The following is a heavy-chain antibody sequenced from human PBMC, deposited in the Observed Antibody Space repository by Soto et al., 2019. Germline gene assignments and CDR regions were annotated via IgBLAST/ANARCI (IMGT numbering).Heavy chain of an antibody. CDR3: AKRGVDTFGLSY. V-gene: IGHV3-74*01. CDR2: INTDGSST. J-gene: IGHJ4*02. D-gene: IGHD3-10*01. Sequence: EVQLVESGGGLVQPGGSLRLSCAVSGFTFSSFWMHWVRQAPGEGLVWVSRINTDGSSTSYADSVKGRLTISRDNAKNTLYLQMNSLRVEDKAMYYCAKRGVDTFGLSYWGQGTLVTVSS. CDR1: GFTFSSFW.